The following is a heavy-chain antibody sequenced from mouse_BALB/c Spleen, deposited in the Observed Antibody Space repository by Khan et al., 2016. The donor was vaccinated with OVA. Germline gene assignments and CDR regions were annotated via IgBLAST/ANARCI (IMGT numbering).Heavy chain of an antibody. J-gene: IGHJ3*01. CDR3: ARGYDFFAY. V-gene: IGHV1-18*01. CDR2: INPNNDNT. CDR1: GYSFTAYY. Sequence: VQLQQSGPDLVKTGASVKISCKASGYSFTAYYMHWVKLSHGKSLECIGRINPNNDNTNYNQKFKGKAILTVDTSSSTAYMELRSLTSEDSAVYFFARGYDFFAYWGQGTLVTVSA. D-gene: IGHD2-14*01.